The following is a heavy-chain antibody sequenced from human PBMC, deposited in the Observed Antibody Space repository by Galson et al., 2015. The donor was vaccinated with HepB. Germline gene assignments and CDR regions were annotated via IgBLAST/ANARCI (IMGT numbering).Heavy chain of an antibody. CDR3: AKAKYSGYDSYGMDV. CDR2: ISGSGGST. J-gene: IGHJ6*02. D-gene: IGHD5-12*01. V-gene: IGHV3-23*01. CDR1: GFTFSSYA. Sequence: SLRLSCAASGFTFSSYAMSWVCQAPGKGLEWVSAISGSGGSTYYADSVKGRFTISRDNSKNTLYLQMNSLRAEGTAVYYCAKAKYSGYDSYGMDVWGQGTTVTVSS.